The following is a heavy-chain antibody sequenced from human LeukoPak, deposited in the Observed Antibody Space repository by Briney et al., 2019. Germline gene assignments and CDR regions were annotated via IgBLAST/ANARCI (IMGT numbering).Heavy chain of an antibody. CDR1: GYSISSGYY. V-gene: IGHV4-38-2*01. CDR3: ARHPDSSGYYIGY. J-gene: IGHJ4*02. Sequence: SETLSLTCAVSGYSISSGYYWGWIRQPPGKGLEWIGGISHSGSTFYNPSLKSRVTISVDTSKNQFSLKLSSVTAADTAVYYCARHPDSSGYYIGYWGQGTLVTVSS. CDR2: ISHSGST. D-gene: IGHD3-22*01.